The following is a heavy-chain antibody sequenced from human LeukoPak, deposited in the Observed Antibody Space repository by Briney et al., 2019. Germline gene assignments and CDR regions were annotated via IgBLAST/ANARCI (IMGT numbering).Heavy chain of an antibody. CDR1: GFTFSSYG. CDR3: ARNYYDSSGYYYHDY. Sequence: TGGSLRLSCAASGFTFSSYGTHWVRQAPGKGLEWVAVIWYDGSNKYYADSVKGRFTISRDNSKNTLYLQMNSLRAEDTAVYYCARNYYDSSGYYYHDYWGQGTLVTVSS. D-gene: IGHD3-22*01. CDR2: IWYDGSNK. V-gene: IGHV3-33*01. J-gene: IGHJ4*02.